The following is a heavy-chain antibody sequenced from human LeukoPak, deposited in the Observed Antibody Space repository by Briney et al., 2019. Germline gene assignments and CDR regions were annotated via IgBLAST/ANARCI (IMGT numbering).Heavy chain of an antibody. CDR2: IYHSGST. V-gene: IGHV4-38-2*01. CDR3: ARRLEGWLQFQYYFDY. Sequence: SETLSLTCAVSGYSISGGYYWGWIRQPPGKGLEWIGSIYHSGSTYYNPSLKSRVTISVDTSKNQFSLKLSSVTAADTAVYYCARRLEGWLQFQYYFDYWGQGTLVTVSS. D-gene: IGHD5-24*01. CDR1: GYSISGGYY. J-gene: IGHJ4*02.